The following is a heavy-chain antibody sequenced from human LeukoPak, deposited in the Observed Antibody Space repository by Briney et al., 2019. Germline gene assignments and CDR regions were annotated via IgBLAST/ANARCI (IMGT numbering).Heavy chain of an antibody. J-gene: IGHJ6*02. CDR2: IYSGGTT. CDR3: ARDSRVAAAGNYYYYGMDV. CDR1: GFTVSSNY. D-gene: IGHD6-13*01. V-gene: IGHV3-53*01. Sequence: GGSLRLSCAASGFTVSSNYMSWVSQAPGKGLEWVSVIYSGGTTYFADSVKGRFTISRDNSKNTLYLQMNSLRAEDTAVYYCARDSRVAAAGNYYYYGMDVWGQGTTVTVSS.